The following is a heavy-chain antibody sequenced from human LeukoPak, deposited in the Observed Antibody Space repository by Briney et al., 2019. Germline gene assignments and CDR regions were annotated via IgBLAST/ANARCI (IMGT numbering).Heavy chain of an antibody. CDR2: INPNSGGT. Sequence: GASVKVSCKASGYTFTGYYMHWVRQAPGQGLEWMGCINPNSGGTNYAQKFQGRVTMTRDTSISTAYMELSRLRSDDTAVYYCARDLSWRWLQFGFDYWGQGTLVTVSS. V-gene: IGHV1-2*02. CDR1: GYTFTGYY. CDR3: ARDLSWRWLQFGFDY. D-gene: IGHD5-24*01. J-gene: IGHJ4*02.